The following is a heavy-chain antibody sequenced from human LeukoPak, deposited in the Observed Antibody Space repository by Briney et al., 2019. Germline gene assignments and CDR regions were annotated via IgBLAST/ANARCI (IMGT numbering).Heavy chain of an antibody. D-gene: IGHD3-10*01. Sequence: GGSLRLSCAASGFTFSSYEMNWVRQAPGKGLEWVSYISSSGSTIYYADSVKGRFTISRDNAKNSLYLQMNSLRAEDTAVYYCARVAVEWFGELVDYWGQGTLVAVSS. CDR1: GFTFSSYE. CDR2: ISSSGSTI. J-gene: IGHJ4*02. V-gene: IGHV3-48*03. CDR3: ARVAVEWFGELVDY.